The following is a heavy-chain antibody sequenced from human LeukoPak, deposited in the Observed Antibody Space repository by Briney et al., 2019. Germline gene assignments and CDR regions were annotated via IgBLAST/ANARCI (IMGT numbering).Heavy chain of an antibody. CDR1: GGSFSGYY. D-gene: IGHD3-9*01. Sequence: SETLSLTCAVYGGSFSGYYWSWIRQPPGKGLEWIGEINHSGSTNYNPSLKSRVTISVDTSKNQFSLKLSSVTAADTAAYYCARGVLRYFDWLSERYFDYWGQGTLVTVSS. CDR2: INHSGST. J-gene: IGHJ4*02. V-gene: IGHV4-34*01. CDR3: ARGVLRYFDWLSERYFDY.